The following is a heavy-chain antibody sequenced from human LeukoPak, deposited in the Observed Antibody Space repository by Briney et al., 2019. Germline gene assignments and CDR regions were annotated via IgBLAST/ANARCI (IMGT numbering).Heavy chain of an antibody. Sequence: SETLSLTCTVSGGSISSYYWSWIRQPPGKGLEWIGYIYYSGSTNYNPSLKSRVTISVDTSKNQFSLKLSSVTAADTAVYYCARGVGYSYGYLDYWGQGTLVTVSS. CDR2: IYYSGST. CDR3: ARGVGYSYGYLDY. V-gene: IGHV4-59*01. J-gene: IGHJ4*02. D-gene: IGHD5-18*01. CDR1: GGSISSYY.